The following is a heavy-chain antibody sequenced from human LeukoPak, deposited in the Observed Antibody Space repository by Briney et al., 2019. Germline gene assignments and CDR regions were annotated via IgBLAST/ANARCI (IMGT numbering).Heavy chain of an antibody. CDR1: GFPFSTYG. D-gene: IGHD6-19*01. CDR2: ISNDGSQK. V-gene: IGHV3-30*18. Sequence: GGSLRLSCAASGFPFSTYGMHWVRQAPGKGLEWVAVISNDGSQKNCADSVKDRFTISRDNSKNMLYLQMSSLRVEDTAVYYCANEGGGSGWPNEYWGQGTLVTVSS. CDR3: ANEGGGSGWPNEY. J-gene: IGHJ4*02.